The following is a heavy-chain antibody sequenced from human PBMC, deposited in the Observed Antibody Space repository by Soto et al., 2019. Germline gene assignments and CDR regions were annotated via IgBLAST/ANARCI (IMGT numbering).Heavy chain of an antibody. CDR3: ARGPRRHYFDY. V-gene: IGHV5-51*01. Sequence: PGESLKISCKASGYSFTDDWIGWVRQMPGKGLEWMGIIYPGDSDTRYSPSFQGQVTISADKSINTAYLQWSSLKASDTAMYYCARGPRRHYFDYRGQGTLVTVSS. J-gene: IGHJ4*02. CDR1: GYSFTDDW. CDR2: IYPGDSDT.